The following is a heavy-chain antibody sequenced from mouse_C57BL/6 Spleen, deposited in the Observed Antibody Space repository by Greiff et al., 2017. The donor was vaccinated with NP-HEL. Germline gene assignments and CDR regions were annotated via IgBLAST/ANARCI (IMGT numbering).Heavy chain of an antibody. CDR2: INPSNGGT. V-gene: IGHV1-53*01. J-gene: IGHJ1*03. Sequence: QVHVKQPGTELVKPGASVKLSCKASGYTFTSYWMHWVKQRPGQGLEWIGNINPSNGGTNYNEKFKSKATLTVDKSSSTAYMQLSSLTSEDSAVYYCARSDGYYEYFDVWGTGTTVTVSS. CDR3: ARSDGYYEYFDV. CDR1: GYTFTSYW. D-gene: IGHD2-3*01.